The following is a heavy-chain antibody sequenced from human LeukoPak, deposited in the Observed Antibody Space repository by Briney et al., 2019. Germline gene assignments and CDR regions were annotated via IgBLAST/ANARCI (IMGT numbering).Heavy chain of an antibody. CDR3: AIMHPYYDGNGYWVQ. CDR1: GFTFSSYA. Sequence: GGSLRLSCAASGFTFSSYAMSWVRQAPGKGLEWVSGINTSGGSTAYADSVKGRFTISRDSPRNTLYMQMNSLRAEDTALYYCAIMHPYYDGNGYWVQWGQGTLVTVSS. CDR2: INTSGGST. D-gene: IGHD3-22*01. V-gene: IGHV3-23*01. J-gene: IGHJ4*02.